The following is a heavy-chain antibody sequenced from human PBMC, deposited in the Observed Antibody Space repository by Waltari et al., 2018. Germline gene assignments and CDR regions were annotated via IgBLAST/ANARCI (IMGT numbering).Heavy chain of an antibody. D-gene: IGHD7-27*01. J-gene: IGHJ3*02. Sequence: QVQLVQSGAEVKKPGASVKVSCKASGYTFTSYAMHLVRQAPGQRLEWMGWINAGNSNTKYSQEFQGRVTIARATSASTAYMELSSLRSEDMAVYYCARDELTGDAFDIWGQGTMVTVSS. CDR1: GYTFTSYA. CDR2: INAGNSNT. CDR3: ARDELTGDAFDI. V-gene: IGHV1-3*03.